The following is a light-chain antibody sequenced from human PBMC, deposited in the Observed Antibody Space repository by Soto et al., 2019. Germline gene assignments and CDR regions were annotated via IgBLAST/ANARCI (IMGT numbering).Light chain of an antibody. CDR2: SNN. V-gene: IGLV1-44*01. CDR3: AAWDDILNGVV. Sequence: SVLTQPPSASGTPGQRVTISCSGSNSNIGSNTVHWYQQLPGTAPKLLIYSNNQRPSGVPDRFSGSKSGTSASLSISGLQSEDEADYYCAAWDDILNGVVFGGGTKLTVL. J-gene: IGLJ2*01. CDR1: NSNIGSNT.